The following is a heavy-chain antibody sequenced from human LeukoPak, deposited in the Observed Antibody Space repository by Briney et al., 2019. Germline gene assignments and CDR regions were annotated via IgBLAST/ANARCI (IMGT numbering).Heavy chain of an antibody. CDR3: AKVIVVVPAAIPYFDY. CDR1: GFTFSSYA. D-gene: IGHD2-2*02. V-gene: IGHV3-23*01. J-gene: IGHJ4*02. CDR2: ISGSGGST. Sequence: GGSLRLSCAASGFTFSSYAMSWVRQAPGKGLEWVSAISGSGGSTYYADSVKGRFTISRDNSKNTLYLQMNSLGAEDTAVYYCAKVIVVVPAAIPYFDYWGQGTLVTVSS.